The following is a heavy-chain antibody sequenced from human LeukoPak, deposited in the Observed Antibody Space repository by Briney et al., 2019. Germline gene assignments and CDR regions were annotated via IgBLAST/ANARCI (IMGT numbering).Heavy chain of an antibody. J-gene: IGHJ5*02. V-gene: IGHV1-69*13. CDR2: IIPIFGTA. CDR1: GGTFSSYA. CDR3: ARYGGLTRGWYWFDP. D-gene: IGHD3-16*01. Sequence: SVKVPCKASGGTFSSYAISWVRQAPGQGLEWMGGIIPIFGTANYAQKFQGRVTITADESTSTAYMELSSLRSEDTAVYYCARYGGLTRGWYWFDPWGQGTLVTVSS.